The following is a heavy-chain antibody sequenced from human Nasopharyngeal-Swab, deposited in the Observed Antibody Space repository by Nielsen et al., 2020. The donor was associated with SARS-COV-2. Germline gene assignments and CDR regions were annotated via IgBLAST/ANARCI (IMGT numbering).Heavy chain of an antibody. D-gene: IGHD3-16*01. V-gene: IGHV4-61*01. CDR2: VYNSGST. CDR1: GDSVSSGSDY. J-gene: IGHJ3*02. Sequence: SETLSLTCTVSGDSVSSGSDYWTWLRQPPGKGLEWMGYVYNSGSTKYNPSLKSRVTISADTSKNQFSVKLTSVTAADTAVYYCARERGGWDSFDIWGQGTLVTVSS. CDR3: ARERGGWDSFDI.